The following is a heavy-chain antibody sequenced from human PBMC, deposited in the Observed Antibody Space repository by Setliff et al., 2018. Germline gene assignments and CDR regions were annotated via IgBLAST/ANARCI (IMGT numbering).Heavy chain of an antibody. CDR3: ARAPSVELVTIRTNSWFTY. CDR1: SYTFRNYA. V-gene: IGHV1-18*01. D-gene: IGHD5-18*01. J-gene: IGHJ4*02. CDR2: ISVYNGDT. Sequence: ASVKVSCKASSYTFRNYAFAWVRQAPGQGLEWVGWISVYNGDTNYAQKFQGRVTLTTDISTSTTYMELRSLTSDDSAFYYCARAPSVELVTIRTNSWFTYWGQGTLVTVSS.